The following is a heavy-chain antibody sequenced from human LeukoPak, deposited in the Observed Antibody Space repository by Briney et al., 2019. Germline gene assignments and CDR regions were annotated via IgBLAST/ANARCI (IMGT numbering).Heavy chain of an antibody. V-gene: IGHV4-39*01. Sequence: MSSETLSLTCTVSGGSISTSSYYWGWIRQPPGKGLEWIGSIYHSRSTYYNASLKSRATISADTPKNQFSLKLSSVTAADTAVYYCARHRWMEVYGSGSYYVDYWGQGTLVTVSS. J-gene: IGHJ4*02. CDR2: IYHSRST. CDR3: ARHRWMEVYGSGSYYVDY. D-gene: IGHD3-10*01. CDR1: GGSISTSSYY.